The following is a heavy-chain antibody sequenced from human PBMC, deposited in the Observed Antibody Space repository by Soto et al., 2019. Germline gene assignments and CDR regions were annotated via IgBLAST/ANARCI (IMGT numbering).Heavy chain of an antibody. D-gene: IGHD6-13*01. V-gene: IGHV4-4*02. CDR2: IYHSGTT. J-gene: IGHJ4*02. CDR1: GASISTTAW. CDR3: AIPGAGDFDY. Sequence: QVQLQESGPGLVEPSGTLSLTCAVSGASISTTAWWSWVRQPPGKGLEWIGEIYHSGTTNCDPSLKSRVTISLDKSKSQFSLTLTSVTAADTAVYYCAIPGAGDFDYWGRGTLVTVS.